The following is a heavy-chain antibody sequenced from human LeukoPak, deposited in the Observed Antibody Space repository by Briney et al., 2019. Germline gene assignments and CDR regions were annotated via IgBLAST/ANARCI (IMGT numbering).Heavy chain of an antibody. CDR3: ARDEGYCSGGSCYSNY. CDR1: GFTFSSYW. V-gene: IGHV3-7*01. CDR2: IKQDGSEK. D-gene: IGHD2-15*01. J-gene: IGHJ4*02. Sequence: GGSLRLSCAASGFTFSSYWMSWVRQAPGKGLEWVANIKQDGSEKYYVDPVKGRFTISRDNAKNSLYLQMNSLRAEDTAVYYCARDEGYCSGGSCYSNYWGQGTLVTVSS.